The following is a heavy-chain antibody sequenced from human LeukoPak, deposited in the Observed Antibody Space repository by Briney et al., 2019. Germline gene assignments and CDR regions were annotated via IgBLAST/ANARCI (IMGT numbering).Heavy chain of an antibody. Sequence: SETLSLTCTVSGDXISSDTYYWGWIRQPPGKGLEWIGSIYYSGNTYYNPSLKSRVTISVDTSKNQFSLKLSSVTAADTAVYFCARHRSRGTARFYYFDFWGQGTLVTVSS. CDR2: IYYSGNT. J-gene: IGHJ4*02. V-gene: IGHV4-39*01. CDR1: GDXISSDTYY. D-gene: IGHD2-21*02. CDR3: ARHRSRGTARFYYFDF.